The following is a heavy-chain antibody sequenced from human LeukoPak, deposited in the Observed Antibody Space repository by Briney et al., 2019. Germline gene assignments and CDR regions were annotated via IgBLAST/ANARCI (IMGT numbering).Heavy chain of an antibody. Sequence: PSGTLSLTCAVSGGSIGSSNWWSWVRQPPGKGLEWIGEIYHSGSTNYNPSLKSRVTISVDKSKNQFSLKLSSVTAADTAVYYCARDRKGYSQRAFDIWGQGTMVTVSS. CDR1: GGSIGSSNW. V-gene: IGHV4-4*02. D-gene: IGHD6-13*01. CDR2: IYHSGST. CDR3: ARDRKGYSQRAFDI. J-gene: IGHJ3*02.